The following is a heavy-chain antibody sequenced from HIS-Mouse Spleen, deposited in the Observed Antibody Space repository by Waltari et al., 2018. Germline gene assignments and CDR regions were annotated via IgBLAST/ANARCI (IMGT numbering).Heavy chain of an antibody. CDR2: TYYRSKWYN. Sequence: QVQLQQSGPGLVKPSQTLSLTCAISGDSVSSNSPAWNWIRKSRSSGLEWLGRTYYRSKWYNDYAVSVKSLITINPDTSKNQFSLQLNSVTPEDTAVYYCARSGFVAAAGTIDYWGQGTLVTVSS. J-gene: IGHJ4*02. CDR1: GDSVSSNSPA. V-gene: IGHV6-1*01. CDR3: ARSGFVAAAGTIDY. D-gene: IGHD6-13*01.